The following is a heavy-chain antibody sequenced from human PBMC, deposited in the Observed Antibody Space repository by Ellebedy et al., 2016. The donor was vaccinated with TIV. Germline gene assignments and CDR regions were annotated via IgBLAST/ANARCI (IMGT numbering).Heavy chain of an antibody. CDR1: GYNFIYYW. J-gene: IGHJ4*02. V-gene: IGHV5-10-1*01. CDR2: IDPSDSSM. Sequence: GESLKISXKASGYNFIYYWITWVRQMPGKGLEWMGRIDPSDSSMKYSPSFQGHATISVDKSIKTAYLQWSSLKASDTAIYYCARHELGENAAFDYWGQGTLVTVSS. CDR3: ARHELGENAAFDY. D-gene: IGHD7-27*01.